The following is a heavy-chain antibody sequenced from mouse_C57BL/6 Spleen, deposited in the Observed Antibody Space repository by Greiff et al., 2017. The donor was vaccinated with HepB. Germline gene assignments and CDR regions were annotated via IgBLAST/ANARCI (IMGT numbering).Heavy chain of an antibody. CDR1: GYTFTSYW. Sequence: QVQLQQSGAELAKPGASVKLSCKASGYTFTSYWMHWVKQRPGQGLEWIGEIDPSDSYTNYNQKFKGKSTLTVDKSSSTAYMQLSSLTSEDSAVYYCARTGDYGYAMDYWGQGTSVTVSS. J-gene: IGHJ4*01. CDR3: ARTGDYGYAMDY. CDR2: IDPSDSYT. V-gene: IGHV1-69*01. D-gene: IGHD2-4*01.